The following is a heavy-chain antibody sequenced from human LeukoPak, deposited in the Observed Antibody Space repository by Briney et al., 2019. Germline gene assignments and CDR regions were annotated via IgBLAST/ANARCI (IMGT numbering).Heavy chain of an antibody. CDR2: IYYSGST. CDR1: GGSISSYY. V-gene: IGHV4-59*01. CDR3: ARGPAYGSGSYYGMDY. Sequence: PSETLSLTCTVSGGSISSYYWSWIRQPPGKGLEWIGYIYYSGSTDYNPSLKSRVTISVDTSKNQFSLKLSSVTAADTAVYYCARGPAYGSGSYYGMDYWGQGTLVTVSS. J-gene: IGHJ4*02. D-gene: IGHD3-10*01.